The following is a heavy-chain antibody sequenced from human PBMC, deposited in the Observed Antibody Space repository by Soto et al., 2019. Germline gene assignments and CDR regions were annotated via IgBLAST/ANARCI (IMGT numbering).Heavy chain of an antibody. Sequence: GASVKVSCKASGGTFSSYAISWVRQAPGQGLEWMGGIIPIFGTANYAQKFQGRVTITADESTSTAYMELSSLRSEDTVVYYCARDQFSRAAAGTEDYYGMDVGGQGTTVTVSS. CDR3: ARDQFSRAAAGTEDYYGMDV. CDR2: IIPIFGTA. D-gene: IGHD6-13*01. V-gene: IGHV1-69*13. CDR1: GGTFSSYA. J-gene: IGHJ6*02.